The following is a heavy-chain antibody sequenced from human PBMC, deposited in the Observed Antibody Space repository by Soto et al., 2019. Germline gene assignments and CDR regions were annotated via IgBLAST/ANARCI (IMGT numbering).Heavy chain of an antibody. Sequence: QIHLVQSGAEVKKPGASVKVSCKGSGYGFTTYGITWVRQAPGQGLEWMAWISAHNGNTNYAQKLQGRVTVTRDTSTSTAYMELRSLRSAATAVYYCVRGRYGDYWGQGAVVTVSS. CDR2: ISAHNGNT. CDR1: GYGFTTYG. CDR3: VRGRYGDY. D-gene: IGHD1-1*01. V-gene: IGHV1-18*01. J-gene: IGHJ4*02.